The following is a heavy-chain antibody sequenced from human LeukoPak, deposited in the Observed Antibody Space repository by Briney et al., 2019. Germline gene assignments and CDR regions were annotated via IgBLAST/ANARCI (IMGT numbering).Heavy chain of an antibody. CDR3: AADDSGSYYSWYYYYGMDV. J-gene: IGHJ6*02. Sequence: AASVKVSCKASGFTFTSSAMQWVRQARGQRLEWIGWIVVGSGNTNYAQKFQERVTITRDMSTSTAYMELSSLRSEDTAVYYCAADDSGSYYSWYYYYGMDVWGQGTTVTVSS. CDR2: IVVGSGNT. D-gene: IGHD1-26*01. V-gene: IGHV1-58*02. CDR1: GFTFTSSA.